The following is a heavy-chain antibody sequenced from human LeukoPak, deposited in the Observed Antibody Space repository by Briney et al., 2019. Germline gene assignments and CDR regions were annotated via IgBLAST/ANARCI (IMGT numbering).Heavy chain of an antibody. Sequence: GGSLRLSCAASGFTFSSYAMSWVRQAPGKGLEWVSAISGSGGSTYYADSVKGRFTISRDNAKNSLYLQMNSLRAEDTAVYYCATGYSSVWLGQVWGQGTLVTVSS. CDR3: ATGYSSVWLGQV. CDR2: ISGSGGST. J-gene: IGHJ4*02. V-gene: IGHV3-23*01. CDR1: GFTFSSYA. D-gene: IGHD6-19*01.